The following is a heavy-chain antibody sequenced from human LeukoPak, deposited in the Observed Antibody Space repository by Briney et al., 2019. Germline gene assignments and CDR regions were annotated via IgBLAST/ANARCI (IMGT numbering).Heavy chain of an antibody. Sequence: PGGPLRLPCAASGFTFSSYAMSWVRPAPGKGLEWVSVISGSGGSTYYADSVKGRFTISRDNSKNTLYLQMNSLRAEDTAVYYCAKRDGHWDFDYWGQGTLVTVSS. CDR1: GFTFSSYA. J-gene: IGHJ4*02. CDR3: AKRDGHWDFDY. V-gene: IGHV3-23*01. D-gene: IGHD5-24*01. CDR2: ISGSGGST.